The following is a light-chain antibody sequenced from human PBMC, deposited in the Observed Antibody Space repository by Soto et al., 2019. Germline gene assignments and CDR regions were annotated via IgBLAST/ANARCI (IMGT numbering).Light chain of an antibody. J-gene: IGKJ3*01. CDR1: QGISRW. CDR3: QQANSLPLT. Sequence: DIQMTQLPSSMSASVGDRVTITCRASQGISRWLAWYHQKLGKAPNLLIYSASALHSGVPSRFSVSGSGTEFTLTISSLQPEDCGGYYCQQANSLPLTFGPGNKGDMK. CDR2: SAS. V-gene: IGKV1-12*01.